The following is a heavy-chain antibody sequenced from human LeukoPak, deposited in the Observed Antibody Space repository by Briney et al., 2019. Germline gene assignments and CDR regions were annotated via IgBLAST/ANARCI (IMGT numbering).Heavy chain of an antibody. CDR2: IKQDGSEK. J-gene: IGHJ1*01. V-gene: IGHV3-7*03. CDR3: AKDKATPGRSPTFQH. Sequence: GGSLRLSCAASGFTFSSYWMSWVRQAPGKGLEWVANIKQDGSEKCYVDSVKGRFTISRDNAKNSLYPQMNSLRAEDTAVYYCAKDKATPGRSPTFQHWGQGTLVTVSS. CDR1: GFTFSSYW.